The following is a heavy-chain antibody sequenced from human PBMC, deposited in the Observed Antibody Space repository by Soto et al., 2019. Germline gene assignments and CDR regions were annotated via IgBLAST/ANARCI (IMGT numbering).Heavy chain of an antibody. CDR3: AIEGLCSSTSCYRRLDY. CDR1: GGTFSSYA. D-gene: IGHD2-2*02. Sequence: GASVKVSCKASGGTFSSYAISWVRQAPGQGLEWMGGIIPIFGTANYAQKFQGRVTITADESTSTAYMELSSLRSEDTAVYYCAIEGLCSSTSCYRRLDYWGQGTLVTVSS. J-gene: IGHJ4*02. CDR2: IIPIFGTA. V-gene: IGHV1-69*13.